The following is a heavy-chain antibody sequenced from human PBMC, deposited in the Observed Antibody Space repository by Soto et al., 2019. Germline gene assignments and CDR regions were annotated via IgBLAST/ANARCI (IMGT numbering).Heavy chain of an antibody. CDR1: GGTFSSYA. J-gene: IGHJ5*02. CDR3: ARDRGGSGWYQRNVWFDP. Sequence: SVKVSCKASGGTFSSYAISWVRQAPGQGLEWMGGIIPIFGTANYAQKFQGRVTITADESTSTAYVELSSLRSEDTAVYYCARDRGGSGWYQRNVWFDPWGQGTLVTVSS. D-gene: IGHD6-19*01. V-gene: IGHV1-69*13. CDR2: IIPIFGTA.